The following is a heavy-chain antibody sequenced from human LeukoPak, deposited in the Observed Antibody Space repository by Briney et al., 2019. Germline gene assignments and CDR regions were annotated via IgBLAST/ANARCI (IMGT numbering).Heavy chain of an antibody. CDR3: ARGPSNTSGWYAYLDY. D-gene: IGHD6-19*01. V-gene: IGHV1-18*01. CDR1: GYTFTSHS. Sequence: ASVKVSCKASGYTFTSHSIVWVRQAPGQGLEWMGWISAYNGDTRYAQNTQGRVTPTTDASTTTAYMELRSLRSDDTAVFYCARGPSNTSGWYAYLDYWGQGTLVTVSS. J-gene: IGHJ4*02. CDR2: ISAYNGDT.